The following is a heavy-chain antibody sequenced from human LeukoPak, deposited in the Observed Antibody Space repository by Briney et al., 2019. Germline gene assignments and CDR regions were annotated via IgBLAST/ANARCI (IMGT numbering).Heavy chain of an antibody. CDR1: GYTFTSYG. CDR2: ISAYNGNT. V-gene: IGHV1-18*01. Sequence: GASAKVSCKASGYTFTSYGISWVRQAPGQGLEWMGWISAYNGNTNYAQKLQGRVTMTTDTSTSTAYMELRSLRSDDTAVYYCARRLPAAMGYYYMDVWGKGTTVTVSS. J-gene: IGHJ6*03. CDR3: ARRLPAAMGYYYMDV. D-gene: IGHD2-2*01.